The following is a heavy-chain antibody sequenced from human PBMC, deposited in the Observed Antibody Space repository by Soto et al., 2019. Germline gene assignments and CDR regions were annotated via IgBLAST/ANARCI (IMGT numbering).Heavy chain of an antibody. CDR3: ATKSVPTPGNY. CDR2: ISHSGTT. D-gene: IGHD2-2*01. V-gene: IGHV4-4*02. Sequence: QVQLQESGPGLVEPSGTLSLTCAVSLVSISSGDWWSWVRQPPGRGLEYIGEISHSGTTNYNPSLESLLTISLDASKNQFSLKLTSVTAADTAVYYCATKSVPTPGNYWGQGTLVIVSS. CDR1: LVSISSGDW. J-gene: IGHJ4*02.